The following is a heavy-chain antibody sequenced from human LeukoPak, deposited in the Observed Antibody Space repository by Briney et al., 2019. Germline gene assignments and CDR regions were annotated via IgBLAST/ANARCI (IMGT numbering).Heavy chain of an antibody. V-gene: IGHV1-69*05. CDR3: ARGHCSSTSCHLLDP. CDR2: IIPIFGTA. CDR1: GGTFSSYA. D-gene: IGHD2-2*01. Sequence: VASVKVSCKASGGTFSSYAISWVRQAPGQGLEWMGGIIPIFGTANYAQKFQGRVTITTDESTSTAYMELSSLRSEDTAVYYCARGHCSSTSCHLLDPWGQGTLVTVSS. J-gene: IGHJ5*02.